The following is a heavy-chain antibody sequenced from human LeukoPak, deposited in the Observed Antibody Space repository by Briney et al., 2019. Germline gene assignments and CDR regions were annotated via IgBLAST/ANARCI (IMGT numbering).Heavy chain of an antibody. CDR3: ARGLFYKGRYRITIFGVDPISPSFDP. J-gene: IGHJ5*02. Sequence: ASVKISCNASGYTFTSYGTSWVRQAPGQRLEWMGSISADNGDTTYAQKLQGRVTMTTDTSTGTAYNQLRSLRSDDTAAYYCARGLFYKGRYRITIFGVDPISPSFDPWGQGTLVTVSS. CDR2: ISADNGDT. D-gene: IGHD3-3*01. CDR1: GYTFTSYG. V-gene: IGHV1-18*01.